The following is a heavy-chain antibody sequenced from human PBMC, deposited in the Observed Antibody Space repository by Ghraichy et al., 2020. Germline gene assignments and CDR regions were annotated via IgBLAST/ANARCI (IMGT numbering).Heavy chain of an antibody. Sequence: SQTLSLTCTVSGGSISSSSYYWGWIRQPPGKGLEWIGSIYYSGSTYYNPSLKSRVTISVDTSKNQFSLKLSSVTAADTAVYYCARAGSDYFDWLLYYFDYWGQGTLVTVSS. J-gene: IGHJ4*02. CDR2: IYYSGST. V-gene: IGHV4-39*01. D-gene: IGHD3-9*01. CDR3: ARAGSDYFDWLLYYFDY. CDR1: GGSISSSSYY.